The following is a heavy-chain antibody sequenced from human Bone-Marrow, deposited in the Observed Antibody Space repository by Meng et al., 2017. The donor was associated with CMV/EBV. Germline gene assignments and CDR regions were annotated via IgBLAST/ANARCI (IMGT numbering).Heavy chain of an antibody. Sequence: GESLKISCAASGFTFSDYYMSWIRQAPGKGLEWVSYISSSDSTIYYADSVKCRFTISRDNAKNSLYLQMNSLRAEDTAVYYCARGLSPGYCSSTSCPIDYWGQATLVTSSS. CDR1: GFTFSDYY. CDR3: ARGLSPGYCSSTSCPIDY. J-gene: IGHJ4*02. D-gene: IGHD2-2*01. CDR2: ISSSDSTI. V-gene: IGHV3-11*01.